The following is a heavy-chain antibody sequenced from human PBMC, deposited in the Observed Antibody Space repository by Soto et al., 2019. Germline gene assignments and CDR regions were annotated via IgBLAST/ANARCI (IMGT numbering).Heavy chain of an antibody. CDR1: GFSFSSYG. D-gene: IGHD3-10*01. CDR3: ARELLYGSGSRDFHYYGMDV. CDR2: IWFDGSKQ. Sequence: QVQLVESGGGVVQPGRSLRLSCAASGFSFSSYGIHWVRQAPGKGLQWVAVIWFDGSKQYYADSAKGRFTVSRDNSKNTLYLQMNSLRAEDTAVYYCARELLYGSGSRDFHYYGMDVWGQGTTVTVSS. J-gene: IGHJ6*02. V-gene: IGHV3-33*01.